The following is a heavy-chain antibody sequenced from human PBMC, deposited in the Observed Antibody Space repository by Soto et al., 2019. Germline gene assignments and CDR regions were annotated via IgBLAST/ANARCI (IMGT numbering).Heavy chain of an antibody. V-gene: IGHV3-23*01. CDR1: GFTFSVYA. J-gene: IGHJ4*02. CDR2: ISGNGGST. D-gene: IGHD6-6*01. Sequence: GVLRLSCGASGFTFSVYAMTWVRQAPGKGLEWVSAISGNGGSTYYADSVKGRFTISRDNSKSTLHLQMNSLRVEDTAVYYCAKDRTFGPPLVRFDSWGQGTLVTAPQ. CDR3: AKDRTFGPPLVRFDS.